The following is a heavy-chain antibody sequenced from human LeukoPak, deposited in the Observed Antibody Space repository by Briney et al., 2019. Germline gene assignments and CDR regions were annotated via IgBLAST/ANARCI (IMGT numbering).Heavy chain of an antibody. J-gene: IGHJ4*02. CDR2: TYYRSKWYN. Sequence: SQTLSLTCAISGDSVPTNSAAWNWIRQSPSRGLEWLGRTYYRSKWYNDYAVSVKSRIAINPDTSKNQFSLQLNSVTPEDTAVYYCARDKGGSGYDHLDSWGQGTLVTVSS. V-gene: IGHV6-1*01. D-gene: IGHD5-12*01. CDR1: GDSVPTNSAA. CDR3: ARDKGGSGYDHLDS.